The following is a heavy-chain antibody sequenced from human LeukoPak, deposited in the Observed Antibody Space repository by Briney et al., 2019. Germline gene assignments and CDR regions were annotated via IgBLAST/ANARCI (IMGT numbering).Heavy chain of an antibody. D-gene: IGHD2-2*01. CDR1: GFTVSSNY. Sequence: GGSLRLSCAASGFTVSSNYMSWVRQAPGKGLEWVSAISGSGGSTYYADSVKGRFTISRDNSKNTLYLQMNSLRAEDTAVYYCAKDRNVAVPAARYNLEDWGRGTLVTVSS. J-gene: IGHJ4*02. CDR3: AKDRNVAVPAARYNLED. CDR2: ISGSGGST. V-gene: IGHV3-23*01.